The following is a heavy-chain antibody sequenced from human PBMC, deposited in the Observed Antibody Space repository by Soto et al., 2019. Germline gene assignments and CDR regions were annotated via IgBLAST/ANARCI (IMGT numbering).Heavy chain of an antibody. CDR1: GFTFSSYG. V-gene: IGHV3-33*01. CDR2: IWYDGSNK. Sequence: QVQLVESGGGVVQPGRSLRLSCAASGFTFSSYGMHWVRQAPGKGLEWVAVIWYDGSNKYYADSVKGRFTISRDNSKNTLYLQMNSLRAEDTAVYYCARVPYSSSWYGGGYFDYWGQGTLVTVSS. J-gene: IGHJ4*02. CDR3: ARVPYSSSWYGGGYFDY. D-gene: IGHD6-13*01.